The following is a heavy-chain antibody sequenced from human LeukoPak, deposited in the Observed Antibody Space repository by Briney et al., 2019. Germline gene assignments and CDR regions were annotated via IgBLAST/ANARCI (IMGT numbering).Heavy chain of an antibody. CDR1: GFSVSGYW. Sequence: QPGGSLRLSCAVSGFSVSGYWMTWVRQAPGKGLEWVAIIKQDGSEKNYVDSVKGRFTISRDNAENSLFLQMNSLRVEDTAVYYCAREWQGGIAAAGTRIEGDYWGQGTLVAVSS. CDR2: IKQDGSEK. V-gene: IGHV3-7*01. J-gene: IGHJ4*02. CDR3: AREWQGGIAAAGTRIEGDY. D-gene: IGHD6-13*01.